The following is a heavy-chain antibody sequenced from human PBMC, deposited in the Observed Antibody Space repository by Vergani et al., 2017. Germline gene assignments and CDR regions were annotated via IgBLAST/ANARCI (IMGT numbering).Heavy chain of an antibody. CDR2: ISNSGSTI. J-gene: IGHJ4*02. V-gene: IGHV3-21*05. CDR1: GFTFGSYS. D-gene: IGHD2-2*01. CDR3: ARRSTRVARGYDY. Sequence: EVQLVESGGGLVKPGGSLRLSCAASGFTFGSYSLNWVRQAPGKGLEWVSYISNSGSTIYYADSVKGRFTISRDNAKNSLYLQMSSLRAEDTAMYYCARRSTRVARGYDYWGQGTLVTVSS.